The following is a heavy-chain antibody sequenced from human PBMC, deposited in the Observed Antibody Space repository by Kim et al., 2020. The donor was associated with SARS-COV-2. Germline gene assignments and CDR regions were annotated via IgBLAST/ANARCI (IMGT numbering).Heavy chain of an antibody. CDR3: AKGGVFLEWLSDYYGMDV. D-gene: IGHD3-3*01. V-gene: IGHV3-30*02. Sequence: KSRFTISRDNSKNTLYLQMNSLRAEDTAVYYCAKGGVFLEWLSDYYGMDVWGQGTTVTVSS. J-gene: IGHJ6*02.